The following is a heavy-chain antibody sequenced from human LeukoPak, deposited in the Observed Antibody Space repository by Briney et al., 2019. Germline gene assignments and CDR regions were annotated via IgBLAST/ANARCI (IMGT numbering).Heavy chain of an antibody. J-gene: IGHJ5*02. CDR1: GYTFTRYD. CDR3: ARSRGWGSRFDP. CDR2: ILVFIGIT. V-gene: IGHV1-18*04. D-gene: IGHD6-19*01. Sequence: VSSKPSGYTFTRYDISWVRHSPRRRLEWMEWILVFIGITNNAQTLQGRVTMTTDTSTNTGYMELRRLTSDDTAVYYCARSRGWGSRFDPWGQGNLVTVSS.